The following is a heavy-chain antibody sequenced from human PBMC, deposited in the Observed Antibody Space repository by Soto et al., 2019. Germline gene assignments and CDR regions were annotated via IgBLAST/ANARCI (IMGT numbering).Heavy chain of an antibody. J-gene: IGHJ3*02. V-gene: IGHV1-8*01. D-gene: IGHD2-15*01. CDR3: ATSTPYCSGGSCYLAPEGALDI. CDR1: GYTFTNYD. Sequence: ASVKVSCKTSGYTFTNYDINWVRQATGQGLEWMGWMNPNSGNTGSTQKFQGRITMTRDTSIGTAYMELTSLRSEDTAVYYCATSTPYCSGGSCYLAPEGALDIWGQGTLVTVSS. CDR2: MNPNSGNT.